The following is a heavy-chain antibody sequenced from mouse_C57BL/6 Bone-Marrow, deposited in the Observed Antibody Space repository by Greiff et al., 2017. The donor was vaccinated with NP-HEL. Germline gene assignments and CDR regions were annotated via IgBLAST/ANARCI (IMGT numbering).Heavy chain of an antibody. Sequence: EVKLVESGGGLVKPGGSLKLSCAASGFTFSDYGMHWVRQAPEKGLEWVAYISSGSSTNYYADTGKGRFTISRDNAKNTLFLQMTSLRSEDTAMYYCAKDYYDSSYGYFDVCGTGTTVTVSS. V-gene: IGHV5-17*01. CDR1: GFTFSDYG. CDR2: ISSGSSTN. J-gene: IGHJ1*03. CDR3: AKDYYDSSYGYFDV. D-gene: IGHD1-1*01.